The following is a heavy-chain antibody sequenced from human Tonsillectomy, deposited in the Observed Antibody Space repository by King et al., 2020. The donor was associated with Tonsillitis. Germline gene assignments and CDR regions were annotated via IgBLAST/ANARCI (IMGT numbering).Heavy chain of an antibody. CDR2: ISYDGSNK. J-gene: IGHJ4*02. CDR1: GFSFSSFG. V-gene: IGHV3-30*18. CDR3: AKDCAEMATITFGY. Sequence: VQLVESGGGVVQPGRSLRLSCAASGFSFSSFGMHWVRPAPGKGLEWVAVISYDGSNKYYTDSVKGRFTIARDNSKNTLYLQMNSLRAEDTAVYYCAKDCAEMATITFGYWGLGTLVTVSS. D-gene: IGHD5-24*01.